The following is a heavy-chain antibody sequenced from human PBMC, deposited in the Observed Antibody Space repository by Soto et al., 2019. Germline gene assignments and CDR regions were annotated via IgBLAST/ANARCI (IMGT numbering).Heavy chain of an antibody. Sequence: SETLSLTCTVSGGSISSYYWSWIRQPPGKGLEWIGYIYYSGRTNYNPSLKSRVTISVDTSKNQFSLKLSSVTAADTAVYYCARGGVAAAVHFDYWGQGTLVTVSS. CDR2: IYYSGRT. J-gene: IGHJ4*02. CDR3: ARGGVAAAVHFDY. CDR1: GGSISSYY. D-gene: IGHD6-13*01. V-gene: IGHV4-59*01.